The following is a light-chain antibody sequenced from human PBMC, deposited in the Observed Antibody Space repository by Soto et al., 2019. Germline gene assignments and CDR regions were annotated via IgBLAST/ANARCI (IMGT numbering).Light chain of an antibody. CDR3: QQDSSWPLT. CDR1: QDIRSS. J-gene: IGKJ4*01. CDR2: GAS. Sequence: MTQSPSTLSASVGDRVTITFQASQDIRSSLAWYQQKPGQAPRLLIYGASIRATGVPATFSGSGSGTEFTLSISSLQSEHLGVYYCQQDSSWPLTFGGGTKVDIK. V-gene: IGKV3-15*01.